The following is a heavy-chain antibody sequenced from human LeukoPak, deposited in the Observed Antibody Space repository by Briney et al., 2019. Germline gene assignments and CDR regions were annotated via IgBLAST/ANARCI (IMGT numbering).Heavy chain of an antibody. V-gene: IGHV3-48*04. CDR2: ISSSGSTI. J-gene: IGHJ4*02. D-gene: IGHD2-15*01. CDR3: ARDSGHCSGGSCYGGDY. CDR1: GFTFSTYG. Sequence: PGGSLRLSCAAAGFTFSTYGMHWVRQAPGKGLEWVSYISSSGSTIYYADSVKGRFTISRDNAKNSLYLQMNSLRAEDTAVYYCARDSGHCSGGSCYGGDYWGQGTLVTVSS.